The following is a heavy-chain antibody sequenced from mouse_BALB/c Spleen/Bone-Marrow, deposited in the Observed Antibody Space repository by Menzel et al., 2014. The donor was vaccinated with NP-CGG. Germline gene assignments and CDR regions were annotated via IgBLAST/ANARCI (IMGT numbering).Heavy chain of an antibody. CDR2: IDPANGNT. V-gene: IGHV14-3*02. Sequence: VQLKESGAELAKPGASVKLSCTASDFNIKDTYMHWVKQRPEQGLEWIGGIDPANGNTKYDPKFLGKATITADTSSNTAYLQLSSLTSEDTAVYYCVRGGWLLQFAYWGQGTLVTVSA. CDR1: DFNIKDTY. J-gene: IGHJ3*01. CDR3: VRGGWLLQFAY. D-gene: IGHD2-3*01.